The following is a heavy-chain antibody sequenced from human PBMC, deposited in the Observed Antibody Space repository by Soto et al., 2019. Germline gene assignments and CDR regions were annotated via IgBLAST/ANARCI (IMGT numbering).Heavy chain of an antibody. Sequence: QVQLVQSGAEVKKPGSSVKVSCKASGGTFSSYAISWVRQAPGQGLEWMGGIIPIFGTANYAQKFQGRVTITADKSTSTAYMELSSLRSEDTAVYYCAPRGYSYGYVRYYYYGMDVWGQGTTVTVSS. CDR3: APRGYSYGYVRYYYYGMDV. D-gene: IGHD5-18*01. V-gene: IGHV1-69*06. CDR1: GGTFSSYA. J-gene: IGHJ6*02. CDR2: IIPIFGTA.